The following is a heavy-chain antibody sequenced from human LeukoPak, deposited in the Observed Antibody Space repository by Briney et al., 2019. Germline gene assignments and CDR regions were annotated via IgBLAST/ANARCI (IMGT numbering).Heavy chain of an antibody. CDR3: ARGVLQPTPNFDY. Sequence: HWASVNVSCKASGYTFTSYCISWVRQAPGQGLEWMGWISAYNGNTNYAQKLQGRVTMTTDTSTSTAYMELRSLRSDDTAVYYCARGVLQPTPNFDYWGQGTLVTVSS. CDR2: ISAYNGNT. J-gene: IGHJ4*02. D-gene: IGHD1-1*01. V-gene: IGHV1-18*01. CDR1: GYTFTSYC.